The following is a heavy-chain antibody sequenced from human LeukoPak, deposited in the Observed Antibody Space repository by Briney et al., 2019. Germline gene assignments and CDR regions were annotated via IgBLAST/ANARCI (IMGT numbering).Heavy chain of an antibody. CDR3: ARGVGTSWFDP. J-gene: IGHJ5*02. CDR1: GYTFSDYY. CDR2: INPKSGGA. D-gene: IGHD2-2*01. V-gene: IGHV1-2*02. Sequence: RASVKVCCKAYGYTFSDYYMHWVRQAPGQGLEWMGWINPKSGGANFAEKFQGRVTMTRDTSIRTVYMELSRVTYDDTAVYYCARGVGTSWFDPWGQGTLVTVSS.